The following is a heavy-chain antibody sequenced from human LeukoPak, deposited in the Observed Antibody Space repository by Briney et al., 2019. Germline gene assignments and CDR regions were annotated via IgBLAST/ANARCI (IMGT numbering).Heavy chain of an antibody. Sequence: GSLRLSCAASGFTFSSYAMSWVRQAPGKGLDWVSTISGGGTYTYYADSVKGRFTTSRDNSKNKLYLQMNSLRAEDTAVYYCAKGYSNPSHFVYWGQGALVTVSS. D-gene: IGHD4-11*01. V-gene: IGHV3-23*01. CDR3: AKGYSNPSHFVY. CDR1: GFTFSSYA. CDR2: ISGGGTYT. J-gene: IGHJ4*02.